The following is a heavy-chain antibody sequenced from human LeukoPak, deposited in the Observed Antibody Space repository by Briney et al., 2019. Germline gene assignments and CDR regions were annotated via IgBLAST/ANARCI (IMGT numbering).Heavy chain of an antibody. CDR3: ARGWGYCSGGSCYSGWLIPFHYYYGMDV. J-gene: IGHJ6*02. D-gene: IGHD2-15*01. V-gene: IGHV1-8*01. Sequence: ASVKVSCKASGYTFASYDINWVRQATGQGLEWMGWMNPNSGNTGYAQKFQGRVTMTRNTSISTAYMELSSLRSEDMAVYYCARGWGYCSGGSCYSGWLIPFHYYYGMDVWGQGTTVTVSS. CDR1: GYTFASYD. CDR2: MNPNSGNT.